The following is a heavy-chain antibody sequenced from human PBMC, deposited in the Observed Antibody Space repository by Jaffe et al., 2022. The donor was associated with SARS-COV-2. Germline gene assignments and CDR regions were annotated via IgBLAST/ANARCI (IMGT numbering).Heavy chain of an antibody. J-gene: IGHJ5*02. CDR3: ARGNPNAGQSDP. CDR1: GYIFTNYY. V-gene: IGHV1-46*04. Sequence: QVQLVQSGAEVKKPGASVKISCKASGYIFTNYYMHWVRQAPGQGLEWMGIINPSEPSAASTVYAQKLQGRLTMTWDTSTSTVYMDLSSLTSEDTAVYFCARGNPNAGQSDPWGQGTLVTVSS. CDR2: INPSEPSAAST. D-gene: IGHD2-2*01.